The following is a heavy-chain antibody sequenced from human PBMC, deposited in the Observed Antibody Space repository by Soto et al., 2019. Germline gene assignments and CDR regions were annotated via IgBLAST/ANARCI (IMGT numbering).Heavy chain of an antibody. V-gene: IGHV4-59*08. J-gene: IGHJ6*01. CDR1: SGPSKSHN. D-gene: IGHD3-10*01. Sequence: QVQVQQSGPGLVKPSETLSLTCTVSSGPSKSHNWGWIRQPPGRGLEWIGYVYDTWSTSYNPSLKXXVTXSADTSTNRISLTLRFVTAADAAVYYCVRQGIGFLHGLVDVWGQGTTVIVSS. CDR3: VRQGIGFLHGLVDV. CDR2: VYDTWST.